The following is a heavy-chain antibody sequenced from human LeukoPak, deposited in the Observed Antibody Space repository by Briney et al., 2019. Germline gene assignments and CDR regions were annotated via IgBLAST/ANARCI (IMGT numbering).Heavy chain of an antibody. D-gene: IGHD6-13*01. Sequence: SETLSLTCTVSGGSISSGGYYRSWIRQPPGKGLEWIGYIYHSGSTYYNPSLKSRVTISVDRSKNQFSLKLSSVTAADTAVYYCARYSSSWYYFDYWGQGTLVTVSS. V-gene: IGHV4-30-2*01. CDR3: ARYSSSWYYFDY. CDR2: IYHSGST. J-gene: IGHJ4*02. CDR1: GGSISSGGYY.